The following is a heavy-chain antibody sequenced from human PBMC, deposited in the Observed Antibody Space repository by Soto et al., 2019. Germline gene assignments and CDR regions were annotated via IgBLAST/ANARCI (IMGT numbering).Heavy chain of an antibody. Sequence: EVQLVESGGGLVKPGGSLRLSCAASGFTFSSYSMNWVRQAPGKGLEWVSSISSSSSYIYYADSVKGRFTISRDNAKNSLYLQTNSLRAEDTAVYYCARDPSRIAADQHYYGMDVWGQGTTVTVSS. J-gene: IGHJ6*02. V-gene: IGHV3-21*01. CDR3: ARDPSRIAADQHYYGMDV. D-gene: IGHD6-13*01. CDR2: ISSSSSYI. CDR1: GFTFSSYS.